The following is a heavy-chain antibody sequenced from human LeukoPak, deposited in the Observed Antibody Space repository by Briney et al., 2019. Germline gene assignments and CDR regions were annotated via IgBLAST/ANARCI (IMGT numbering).Heavy chain of an antibody. Sequence: GGSLRLSCAASGLTFVSYWMHWVRQAPGKGLVWVSRINGYGSSTDFADSVKGRFTISRDNAKNTLYLQMNSLRAEDTAVYYCARDAPGNTALDYWGQGTLVTVSS. V-gene: IGHV3-74*01. CDR1: GLTFVSYW. D-gene: IGHD5-18*01. J-gene: IGHJ4*02. CDR3: ARDAPGNTALDY. CDR2: INGYGSST.